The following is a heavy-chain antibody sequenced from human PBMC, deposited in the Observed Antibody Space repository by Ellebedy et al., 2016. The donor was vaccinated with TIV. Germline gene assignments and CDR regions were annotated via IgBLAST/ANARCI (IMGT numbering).Heavy chain of an antibody. CDR1: GFPVTSHY. V-gene: IGHV3-66*04. Sequence: GESLKISCAASGFPVTSHYMSWVRQAPGKGLEWVSVIYSGGITYYADSVKGRFTISRENYHNTLYLQMNSLRADDTAVYYCAKQTTVPKGWGQGTLVTVSS. J-gene: IGHJ4*02. CDR2: IYSGGIT. D-gene: IGHD4-17*01. CDR3: AKQTTVPKG.